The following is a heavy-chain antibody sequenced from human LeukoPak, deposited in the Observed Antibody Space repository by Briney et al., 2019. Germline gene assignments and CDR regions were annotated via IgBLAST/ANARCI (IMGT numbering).Heavy chain of an antibody. D-gene: IGHD5/OR15-5a*01. CDR3: ARTEDIVSTISSFVP. CDR2: IYYSGST. V-gene: IGHV4-39*01. CDR1: GGSISRSSNY. Sequence: SSETLSHTRTVSGGSISRSSNYWGWIRQPPGKGLEWIGSIYYSGSTYYNPSLKSRVTISVDPSKNQSYMMLSSVTAADTAVYYCARTEDIVSTISSFVPWREGTLVTVSS. J-gene: IGHJ5*02.